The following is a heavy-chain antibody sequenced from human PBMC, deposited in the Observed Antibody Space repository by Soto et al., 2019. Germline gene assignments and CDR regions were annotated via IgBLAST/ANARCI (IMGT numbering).Heavy chain of an antibody. CDR1: GFTFSSYS. Sequence: GGALRLSCAASGFTFSSYSMNWVRQAPGKGLEWVSSISSGSSYIYYADSVKGRFTISRDNAKNSLYLQMNSLRAEDTAVYYCARSSGGSGKLWNYYGMDVWGQGTTVTVSS. V-gene: IGHV3-21*06. J-gene: IGHJ6*02. CDR3: ARSSGGSGKLWNYYGMDV. D-gene: IGHD3-10*01. CDR2: ISSGSSYI.